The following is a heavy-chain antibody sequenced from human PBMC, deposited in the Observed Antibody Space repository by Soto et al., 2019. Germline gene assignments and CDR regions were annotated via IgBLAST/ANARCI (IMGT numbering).Heavy chain of an antibody. CDR1: GYTFTSYG. V-gene: IGHV1-18*01. CDR3: ARARGYDIMTGYPTPNWFDP. Sequence: QVQLEQSGAEVKKPGASVQVSCKASGYTFTSYGISWVRQAPGQGLEWMGWISAYNGNTNYAQKLQGRVTMTTDTSTSTAYMELRSLRSDDTAVYYCARARGYDIMTGYPTPNWFDPWGQGTLVTVSS. CDR2: ISAYNGNT. D-gene: IGHD3-9*01. J-gene: IGHJ5*02.